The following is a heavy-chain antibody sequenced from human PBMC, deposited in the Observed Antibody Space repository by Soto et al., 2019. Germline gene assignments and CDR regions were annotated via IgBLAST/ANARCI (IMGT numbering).Heavy chain of an antibody. CDR1: GFSLSTGGMG. D-gene: IGHD2-21*02. CDR2: IYWAGDR. CDR3: AHRQTYCGGNCYSGFDY. V-gene: IGHV2-5*02. Sequence: SGPTQVPPPQTLTLPCTFSGFSLSTGGMGVDWIRHPPGKCLEWLARIYWAGDRRSRPYLMSRLTIAKDTSKNQVVLTMANMDPVDTATYYCAHRQTYCGGNCYSGFDYWGQGTLVT. J-gene: IGHJ4*02.